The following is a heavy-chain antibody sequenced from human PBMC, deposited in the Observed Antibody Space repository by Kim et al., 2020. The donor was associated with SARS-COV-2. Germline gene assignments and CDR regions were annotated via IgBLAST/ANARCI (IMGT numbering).Heavy chain of an antibody. D-gene: IGHD3-22*01. Sequence: GGSLRLSCAASGFTFSSYAMTWVRQAPGKGLEWVSSISGGGGSTYYADSVKGRFTISRDSSRNTLFLHMNSLRAEDTAKYYCAKDQIVEYYDSSSLDDAFDIWGQGTMVTVSS. CDR3: AKDQIVEYYDSSSLDDAFDI. CDR2: ISGGGGST. J-gene: IGHJ3*02. CDR1: GFTFSSYA. V-gene: IGHV3-23*01.